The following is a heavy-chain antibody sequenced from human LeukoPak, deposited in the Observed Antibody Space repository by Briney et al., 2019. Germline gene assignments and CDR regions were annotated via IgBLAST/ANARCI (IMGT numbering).Heavy chain of an antibody. D-gene: IGHD3-10*01. J-gene: IGHJ4*02. Sequence: ASVKVSCKASGNTFTSYGISWVRQAPGQGLEWMGWISAYNGNTNYAQKLQGRVTMTTDTSTSTAYMELRSLRSDDTAVYYCARAAKYYYGSGSYSRGYFDYWGQGTLVTVSS. CDR1: GNTFTSYG. CDR3: ARAAKYYYGSGSYSRGYFDY. CDR2: ISAYNGNT. V-gene: IGHV1-18*01.